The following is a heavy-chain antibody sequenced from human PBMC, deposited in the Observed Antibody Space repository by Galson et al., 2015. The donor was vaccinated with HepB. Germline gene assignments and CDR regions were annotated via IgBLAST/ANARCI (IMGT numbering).Heavy chain of an antibody. CDR3: ARDYYGYGNPDY. D-gene: IGHD3-10*01. CDR2: INSDGSST. CDR1: GFTFSSYW. Sequence: SLRLSCAASGFTFSSYWMHWVRQAPGKGLVWVSRINSDGSSTSYADSVKGRFTISRDNAKNTLYLQMNSLRAEDTAVYYCARDYYGYGNPDYWGQGTLVTVSS. J-gene: IGHJ4*02. V-gene: IGHV3-74*01.